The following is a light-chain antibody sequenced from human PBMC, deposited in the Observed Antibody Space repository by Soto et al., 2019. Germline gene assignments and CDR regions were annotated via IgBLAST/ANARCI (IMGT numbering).Light chain of an antibody. J-gene: IGLJ1*01. CDR1: SSDIGSYNL. V-gene: IGLV2-23*01. CDR3: CADAGSRTSI. Sequence: QSALTQPASVSGPPGQEIVISCNGSSSDIGSYNLVTWYQQYPGKAPKVMILDGTKRPSGVSDRFSGSKSGNTASLTVSVLKPEDEADYYCCADAGSRTSIFGTGTKGTVL. CDR2: DGT.